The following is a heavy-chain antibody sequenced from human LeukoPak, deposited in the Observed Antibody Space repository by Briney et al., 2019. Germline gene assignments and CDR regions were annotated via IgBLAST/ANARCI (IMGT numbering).Heavy chain of an antibody. CDR2: IMPLFGTA. CDR1: GGTFGSYA. V-gene: IGHV1-69*05. J-gene: IGHJ5*02. D-gene: IGHD4-17*01. CDR3: ARDVHGDYGSGWFDP. Sequence: ASVKVSCKASGGTFGSYAISWVRQAPGQGLEWLGGIMPLFGTAGYAQKFQGRVTITKDESTRTVYLELTSLTSDDTAVYYCARDVHGDYGSGWFDPWGQGTLVSVSS.